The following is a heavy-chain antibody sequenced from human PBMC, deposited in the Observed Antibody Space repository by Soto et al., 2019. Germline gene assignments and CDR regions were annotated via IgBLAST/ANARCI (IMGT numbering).Heavy chain of an antibody. CDR1: GGSISSGGYY. V-gene: IGHV4-31*03. D-gene: IGHD3-9*01. J-gene: IGHJ6*02. CDR2: IYYSGST. CDR3: ARDILRANYYYYGMDV. Sequence: SETLSLTCTVSGGSISSGGYYWSWIRQHPGKGLEWIGYIYYSGSTYYNPSLKSRVTISVDTSKNQFSLKLSSVTAADTAVYYCARDILRANYYYYGMDVWGQGTTVTVSS.